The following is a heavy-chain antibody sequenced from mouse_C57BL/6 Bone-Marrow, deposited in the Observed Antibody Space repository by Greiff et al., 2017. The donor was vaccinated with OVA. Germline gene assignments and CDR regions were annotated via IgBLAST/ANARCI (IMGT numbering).Heavy chain of an antibody. Sequence: VKLMESGAELVKPGASVKISCKASGYAFSSYWMNWVKQRPGKGLEWIGQIYPGDGDTNYNGKFKGKATLTADKSSSTAYMQLSSLTSKDSAVYFCARRVGQKLFDYWGQGTTLTVSS. CDR3: ARRVGQKLFDY. CDR2: IYPGDGDT. D-gene: IGHD3-3*01. V-gene: IGHV1-80*01. J-gene: IGHJ2*01. CDR1: GYAFSSYW.